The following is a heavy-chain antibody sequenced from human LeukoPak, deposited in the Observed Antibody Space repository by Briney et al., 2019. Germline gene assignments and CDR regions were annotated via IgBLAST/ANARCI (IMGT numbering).Heavy chain of an antibody. D-gene: IGHD3-3*01. CDR3: AKDWSGYLHYYYMDV. J-gene: IGHJ6*03. Sequence: GRSLRLSCAASGFTFDDYAMHWVRQAPGKGLEWVSGISWNSGSIGYADSVKGRFTISRDNAKNSLYLQMNSLRAEDTALYYCAKDWSGYLHYYYMDVWGKGTTVTVSS. CDR1: GFTFDDYA. CDR2: ISWNSGSI. V-gene: IGHV3-9*01.